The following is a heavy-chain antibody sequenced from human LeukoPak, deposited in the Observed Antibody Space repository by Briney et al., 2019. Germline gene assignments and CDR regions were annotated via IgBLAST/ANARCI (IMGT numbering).Heavy chain of an antibody. J-gene: IGHJ5*02. Sequence: SLRLSCAASGFTFDDYAMHWVRQAPGKGLEWGSSISWNSGSIGYADSVKGRFTISRDNAENSLYLQMNSLRAEDMALYYCAKAHSSSWLQDWFDPWGQGTLVTVSS. CDR3: AKAHSSSWLQDWFDP. CDR1: GFTFDDYA. CDR2: ISWNSGSI. D-gene: IGHD6-13*01. V-gene: IGHV3-9*03.